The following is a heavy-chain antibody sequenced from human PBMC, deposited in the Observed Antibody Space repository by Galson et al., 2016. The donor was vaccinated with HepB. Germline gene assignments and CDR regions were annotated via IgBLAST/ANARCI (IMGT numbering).Heavy chain of an antibody. D-gene: IGHD6-19*01. Sequence: SETLSLTCTVSGGSISSYYWSWIRQPAGKGLEWIGRLYTSGSTSYNPSLKSRVTMSLNTSKNQFSLNLSSVTAADTAVYYCARDSSGWHPNFYWYFDLWGRDTLVTVSS. CDR1: GGSISSYY. CDR2: LYTSGST. J-gene: IGHJ2*01. CDR3: ARDSSGWHPNFYWYFDL. V-gene: IGHV4-4*07.